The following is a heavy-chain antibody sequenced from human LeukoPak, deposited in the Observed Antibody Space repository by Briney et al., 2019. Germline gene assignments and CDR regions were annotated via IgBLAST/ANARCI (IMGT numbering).Heavy chain of an antibody. CDR3: ARSLSRNDPPSY. D-gene: IGHD1-1*01. CDR2: IYYSGST. Sequence: SETLSLTCTVSGGSISSYYWSWIRQPPGKGLEWIGYIYYSGSTNYNPSLKSRVTISVDTSKNQLSLKLSSVTAADTAVYYCARSLSRNDPPSYWGQGTLVTVSS. CDR1: GGSISSYY. V-gene: IGHV4-59*01. J-gene: IGHJ4*02.